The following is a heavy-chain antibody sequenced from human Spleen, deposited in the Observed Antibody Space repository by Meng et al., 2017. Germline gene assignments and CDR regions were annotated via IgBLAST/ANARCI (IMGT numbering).Heavy chain of an antibody. J-gene: IGHJ4*02. CDR1: GFSFATYW. D-gene: IGHD2-15*01. CDR3: ARAMSRGYCSGGSCYWNPDY. V-gene: IGHV5-51*04. CDR2: IYPGDSDT. Sequence: GGSLRLSCKTSGFSFATYWIAWVRQMPGKGLEWMGMIYPGDSDTRYSPSFEGQVTISADKPITTAYLQWSSLKASDTAMYYCARAMSRGYCSGGSCYWNPDYWGQGTLVTVSS.